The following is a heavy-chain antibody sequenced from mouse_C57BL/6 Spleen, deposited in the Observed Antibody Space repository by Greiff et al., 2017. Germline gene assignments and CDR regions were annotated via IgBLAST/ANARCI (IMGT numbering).Heavy chain of an antibody. Sequence: QVQLKESGAELVRPGTSVKVSCKASGYAFTNYLIEWVKQRPGQGLEWIGVINPGSGGPNYNEKFKGKATLTADNSSSTAYMQLSSLTSEDSAVYFCARGYYGSSYGWFAFWGPGTLGTVSA. J-gene: IGHJ3*01. CDR3: ARGYYGSSYGWFAF. CDR2: INPGSGGP. V-gene: IGHV1-54*01. CDR1: GYAFTNYL. D-gene: IGHD1-1*01.